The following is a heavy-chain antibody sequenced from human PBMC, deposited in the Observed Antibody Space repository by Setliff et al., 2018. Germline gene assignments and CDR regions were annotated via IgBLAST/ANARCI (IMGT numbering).Heavy chain of an antibody. CDR1: GFAISSCW. CDR2: VNPDGSGK. V-gene: IGHV3-7*01. D-gene: IGHD3-16*01. CDR3: ARGPSLGAAANWFDP. J-gene: IGHJ5*02. Sequence: GGSLRLSCVASGFAISSCWMSWVRQAPGKGLEWVANVNPDGSGKYYVDSVKGRFTISRDNAKNSLYLQMDSLRVEDTAVYYCARGPSLGAAANWFDPWGQGTLVTVSS.